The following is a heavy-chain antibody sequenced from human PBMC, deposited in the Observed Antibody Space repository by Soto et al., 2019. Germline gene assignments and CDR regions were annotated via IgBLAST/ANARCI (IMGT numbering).Heavy chain of an antibody. J-gene: IGHJ5*02. CDR2: INAGNGNT. Sequence: GASLRVSCKASGYTFTNYAMHWVRQAPGQRLEWMGWINAGNGNTKYSQKFQGRVTITRDTSASTAYMELSSLRSEDTAVYYCARDLYYYDSSGYYGWFDPWGQGTLVTVSS. CDR3: ARDLYYYDSSGYYGWFDP. D-gene: IGHD3-22*01. V-gene: IGHV1-3*01. CDR1: GYTFTNYA.